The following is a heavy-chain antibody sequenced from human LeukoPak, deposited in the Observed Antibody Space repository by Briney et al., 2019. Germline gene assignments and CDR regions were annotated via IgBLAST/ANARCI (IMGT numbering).Heavy chain of an antibody. Sequence: GGSLRLSCAASGFTSSSYSMNWVRQAPGKGLEWVSSISSSSSYIYYADSVKGRFTISRDNSKNTLYLQMNSLRAEDTAVYYCAKDPRLLWFGELDYWGQGTLVTVSS. J-gene: IGHJ4*02. CDR1: GFTSSSYS. V-gene: IGHV3-21*04. CDR2: ISSSSSYI. CDR3: AKDPRLLWFGELDY. D-gene: IGHD3-10*01.